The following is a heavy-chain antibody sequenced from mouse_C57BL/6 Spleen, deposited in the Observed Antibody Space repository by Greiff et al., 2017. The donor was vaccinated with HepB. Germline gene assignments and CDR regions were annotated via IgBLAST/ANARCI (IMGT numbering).Heavy chain of an antibody. D-gene: IGHD1-1*01. V-gene: IGHV1-69*01. Sequence: QVQLQQSGAELVMPGASVKLSCKASGYTFTSYWMHWVKQRPGQGLEWIGEIDPSDSYTNYNQKFKGKSTLTVDKSSSTAYMQLSSLTSGDSAVYYGARKRGYYGSSYAMDYWGQGTSVTVSS. CDR1: GYTFTSYW. J-gene: IGHJ4*01. CDR3: ARKRGYYGSSYAMDY. CDR2: IDPSDSYT.